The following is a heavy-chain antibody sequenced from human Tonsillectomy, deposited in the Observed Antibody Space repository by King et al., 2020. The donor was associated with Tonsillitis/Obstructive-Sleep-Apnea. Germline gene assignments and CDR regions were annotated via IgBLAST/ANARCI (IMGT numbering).Heavy chain of an antibody. Sequence: QLQESGPGLVKPSETLSLTCTVSGGSTGSSSYYWGWIRQSPGKGLEWIGSIYYDGTTYYNPSLKSRVTISVDTSKNQFSLRLTSVTAADTAVYYCARHVDYTKSSYYCMDVWGKGTTVTVSS. V-gene: IGHV4-39*01. D-gene: IGHD4-11*01. J-gene: IGHJ6*03. CDR2: IYYDGTT. CDR1: GGSTGSSSYY. CDR3: ARHVDYTKSSYYCMDV.